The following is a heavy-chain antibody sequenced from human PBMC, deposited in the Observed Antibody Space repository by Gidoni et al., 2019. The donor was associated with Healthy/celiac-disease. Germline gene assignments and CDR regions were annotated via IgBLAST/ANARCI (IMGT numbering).Heavy chain of an antibody. CDR2: ISGDGGST. CDR1: GFTFDDYA. Sequence: EVQLVESGGGVVQPGGSRRLSCAASGFTFDDYAMHWVRQAPGKGLEWVSLISGDGGSTYYADSVKGRFTISRDNSKNSLYLQMNSLRTEDTALYYCAKDISLYSSGWWEGFDYWGQGTLVTVSS. V-gene: IGHV3-43*02. CDR3: AKDISLYSSGWWEGFDY. J-gene: IGHJ4*02. D-gene: IGHD6-19*01.